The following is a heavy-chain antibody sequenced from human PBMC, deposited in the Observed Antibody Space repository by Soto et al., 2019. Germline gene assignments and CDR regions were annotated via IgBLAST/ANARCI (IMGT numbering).Heavy chain of an antibody. Sequence: EVQLVESGGGLVQPGGSLRLSCAASGFTVSNNYMSWVRQAPGKGLEWVSVIYSGGSTYYADSVKGRFTISRDNSKNTLYLQMNSLRAEDTAVYYCARGAYSGHDPLYYFDYWGQGTLASVSS. CDR1: GFTVSNNY. V-gene: IGHV3-66*01. D-gene: IGHD5-12*01. CDR3: ARGAYSGHDPLYYFDY. CDR2: IYSGGST. J-gene: IGHJ4*02.